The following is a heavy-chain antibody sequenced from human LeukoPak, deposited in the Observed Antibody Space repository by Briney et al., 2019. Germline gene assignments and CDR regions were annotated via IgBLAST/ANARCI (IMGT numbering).Heavy chain of an antibody. CDR1: GFTFSSYA. CDR3: ARVSDFRKLEYYFDY. Sequence: GGSLRLSCAASGFTFSSYAMHWVRQAPGKGLEWVAVISYDGSNKYYADSVEGRFTISRDNSKNTLYLQMNSLRAEDTAVYYCARVSDFRKLEYYFDYWGQGTLVTVSS. V-gene: IGHV3-30-3*01. CDR2: ISYDGSNK. J-gene: IGHJ4*02. D-gene: IGHD1-1*01.